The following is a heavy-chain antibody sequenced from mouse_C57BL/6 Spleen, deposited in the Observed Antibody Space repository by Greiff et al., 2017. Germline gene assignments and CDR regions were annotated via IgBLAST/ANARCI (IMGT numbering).Heavy chain of an antibody. CDR1: GFTFSSYA. D-gene: IGHD1-1*01. V-gene: IGHV5-4*01. Sequence: EVKLVESGGGLVKPGGSLKLSCAASGFTFSSYAMSWVRQTPEKRLEWVATISDGGSYTYYPDNVKGRFTISRDNAKNNLYLQMSHLKSEDTAMYYCARDYGSSHRWYFDVWGTGTTVTVSS. CDR2: ISDGGSYT. CDR3: ARDYGSSHRWYFDV. J-gene: IGHJ1*03.